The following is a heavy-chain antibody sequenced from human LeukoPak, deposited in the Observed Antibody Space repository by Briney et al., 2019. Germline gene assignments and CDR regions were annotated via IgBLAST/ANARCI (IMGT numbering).Heavy chain of an antibody. CDR3: AKDSKVVVTRYYFDY. D-gene: IGHD3-22*01. CDR1: GFTFSSYG. J-gene: IGHJ4*02. V-gene: IGHV3-30*02. CDR2: IRSDGSNK. Sequence: GGSLRLSCTTSGFTFSSYGMHWVRQAPGKGLEWVAFIRSDGSNKHYADSVKGRFTISRDNSKNTLYLQMNSLRAEDTAVYYCAKDSKVVVTRYYFDYWGQGTLVTVSS.